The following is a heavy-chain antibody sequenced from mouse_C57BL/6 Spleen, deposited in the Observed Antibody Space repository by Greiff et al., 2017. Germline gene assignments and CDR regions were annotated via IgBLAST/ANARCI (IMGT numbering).Heavy chain of an antibody. V-gene: IGHV1-82*01. Sequence: QVQLQQSGPELVKPGASVKISCKASGYAFSSSWMNWVKQRPGKGLEWIGRIYPGDGDTNYNGKFKGKATLTADKSSSTAYMQLSSLTSEDSAVYVCAGPSGGDGGRLFAYWGQGTLVTVSA. J-gene: IGHJ3*01. CDR1: GYAFSSSW. CDR2: IYPGDGDT. D-gene: IGHD1-1*02. CDR3: AGPSGGDGGRLFAY.